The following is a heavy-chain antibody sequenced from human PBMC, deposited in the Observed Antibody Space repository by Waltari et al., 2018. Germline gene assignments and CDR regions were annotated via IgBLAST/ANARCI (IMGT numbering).Heavy chain of an antibody. J-gene: IGHJ4*02. CDR1: GFSLSTSGVG. Sequence: KESGPTLVKPTQTLTLTCTFSGFSLSTSGVGVGWIRQPPGKGLEWIGEINHSGSTNYNPSLKSRVTISVDTSKNQFSLKLSSVTAADTAVYYCAILKGNGYYHNFDYWGQGTLVTVSS. CDR2: INHSGST. D-gene: IGHD3-3*01. V-gene: IGHV4-39*07. CDR3: AILKGNGYYHNFDY.